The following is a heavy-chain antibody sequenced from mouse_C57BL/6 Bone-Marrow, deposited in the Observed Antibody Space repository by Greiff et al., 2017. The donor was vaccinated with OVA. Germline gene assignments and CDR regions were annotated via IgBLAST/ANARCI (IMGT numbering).Heavy chain of an antibody. Sequence: VQLQQPGAELVKPGASVKLSCKASGYTFTSYWMQWVKQRPGQGLEWIGEIDPSDSYTNYNQKFKGKATLTVDTSSSTAYMQLSSLTSEDSAVYYCARSEDYEGFAYWGQGTLVTVSA. J-gene: IGHJ3*01. CDR1: GYTFTSYW. V-gene: IGHV1-50*01. CDR2: IDPSDSYT. CDR3: ARSEDYEGFAY. D-gene: IGHD2-4*01.